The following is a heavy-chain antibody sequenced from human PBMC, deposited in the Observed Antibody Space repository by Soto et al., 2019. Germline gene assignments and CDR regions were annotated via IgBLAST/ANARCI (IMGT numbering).Heavy chain of an antibody. D-gene: IGHD5-18*01. CDR1: GYTFTSYG. CDR2: ISAYNVNT. V-gene: IGHV1-18*04. J-gene: IGHJ4*02. Sequence: ASVKVSCKASGYTFTSYGISWVRQAPGQGLEWMGWISAYNVNTNYAQKLQGRVTMTTDTSTSTAYMELRSLRSDDTAVYYCARVGYSYGPYLIDYWGQGTLVTVSS. CDR3: ARVGYSYGPYLIDY.